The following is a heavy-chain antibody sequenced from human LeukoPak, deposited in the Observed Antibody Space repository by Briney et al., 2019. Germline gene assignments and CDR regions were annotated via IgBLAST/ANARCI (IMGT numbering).Heavy chain of an antibody. Sequence: PSETLSLTCTVSGVSVSSGTYYWSWIRQPPGKGLEWIGYMSYSGITNYSPSLKTRVTISRDTSKNQFSLKLNSVTAADTAVYYCAREDYFGSGSRYNWFDPWGQGTMVTVSS. CDR3: AREDYFGSGSRYNWFDP. CDR2: MSYSGIT. D-gene: IGHD3-10*01. CDR1: GVSVSSGTYY. V-gene: IGHV4-61*01. J-gene: IGHJ5*02.